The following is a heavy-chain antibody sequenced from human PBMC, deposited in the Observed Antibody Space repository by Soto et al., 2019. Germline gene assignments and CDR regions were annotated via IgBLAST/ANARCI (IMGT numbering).Heavy chain of an antibody. CDR1: GFSFSXXS. J-gene: IGHJ4*02. V-gene: IGHV3-23*01. CDR2: ISPSASDT. CDR3: AKGTTMVRGPYKGSTEYYFDY. Sequence: GGSXRLXXAASGFSFSXXSXXXVXXPPXXXXXWXSVISPSASDTLYADSVKGRFTISRDNSKNTLYLQMNSLRAEDTAVYYCAKGTTMVRGPYKGSTEYYFDYWGQGTLVTVSS. D-gene: IGHD3-10*01.